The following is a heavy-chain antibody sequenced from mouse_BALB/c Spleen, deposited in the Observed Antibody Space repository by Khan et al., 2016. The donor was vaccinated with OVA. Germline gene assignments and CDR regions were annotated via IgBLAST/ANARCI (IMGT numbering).Heavy chain of an antibody. V-gene: IGHV5-6-4*01. CDR2: ITSGGSYT. Sequence: VQLQQSGGGLVKPGGSLKLSCAASGFAFSSYSMSWVRQTPEKRLEWVATITSGGSYTYYPDSVKGRFTISRDNAKNTLYLQMSSLKSEDTAMYYCTRDRNYYGSSFYFDYWGQGTTLTVSS. D-gene: IGHD1-1*01. CDR1: GFAFSSYS. J-gene: IGHJ2*01. CDR3: TRDRNYYGSSFYFDY.